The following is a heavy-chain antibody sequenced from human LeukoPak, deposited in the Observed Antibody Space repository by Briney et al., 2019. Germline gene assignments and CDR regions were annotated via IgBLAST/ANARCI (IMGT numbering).Heavy chain of an antibody. V-gene: IGHV3-23*01. Sequence: PGGSLRLSCAASGFTFSSYAMSWVRQAPGKGLEWVSAISGSGGSTYYADSVKGRFTISRDNSKNTLYLQMNSLRAEDTAVYYCARERNDYSGLYGMDVWGQGTTVTVSS. CDR3: ARERNDYSGLYGMDV. CDR2: ISGSGGST. D-gene: IGHD4-11*01. CDR1: GFTFSSYA. J-gene: IGHJ6*02.